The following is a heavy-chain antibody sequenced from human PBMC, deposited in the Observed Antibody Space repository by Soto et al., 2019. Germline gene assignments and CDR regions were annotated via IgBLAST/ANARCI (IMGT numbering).Heavy chain of an antibody. CDR1: GGSVSRGSYY. CDR2: IYYSGST. D-gene: IGHD3-10*01. J-gene: IGHJ5*02. V-gene: IGHV4-61*01. Sequence: PLETLSLTCTVSGGSVSRGSYYWSWIRQPPGKGLEWIGYIYYSGSTNYNPSLKSRVTISVDTSKNQFSLKLSSVTAADTAVYYGARSHYYGSGSYYVGDPWGQGTLVTVSS. CDR3: ARSHYYGSGSYYVGDP.